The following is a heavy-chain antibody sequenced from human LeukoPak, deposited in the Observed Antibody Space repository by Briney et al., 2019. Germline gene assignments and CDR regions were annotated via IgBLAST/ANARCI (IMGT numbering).Heavy chain of an antibody. J-gene: IGHJ3*02. CDR1: GGTFSSYT. D-gene: IGHD3-3*01. V-gene: IGHV1-69*02. Sequence: ASVKVSCKASGGTFSSYTISWVRQAPGQGLEWMGRIIPILGIANYTQKFQGRVTITADKSTSTAYMELSSLRSEDTAVYYCASGDVDFWSGYYDDAFDIWGQGTMVTVSS. CDR3: ASGDVDFWSGYYDDAFDI. CDR2: IIPILGIA.